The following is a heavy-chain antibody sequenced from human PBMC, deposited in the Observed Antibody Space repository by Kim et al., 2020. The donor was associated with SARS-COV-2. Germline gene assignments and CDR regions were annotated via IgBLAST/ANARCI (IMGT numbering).Heavy chain of an antibody. V-gene: IGHV3-74*01. CDR2: SST. J-gene: IGHJ4*02. Sequence: SSTGYADSVKARFTISRDNAKNTLYLQMNSLRVEDTAVYYCTRGYGSETNYWGQGSLVIVST. D-gene: IGHD3-10*01. CDR3: TRGYGSETNY.